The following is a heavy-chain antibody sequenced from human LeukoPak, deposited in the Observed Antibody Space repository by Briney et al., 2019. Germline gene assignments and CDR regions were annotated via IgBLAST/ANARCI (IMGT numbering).Heavy chain of an antibody. J-gene: IGHJ6*03. CDR3: ARSEGSGWGLLAYYYYYMDV. V-gene: IGHV3-48*02. Sequence: GGSLRLSCAASGFTFSSYSMNWVRQAPGKGLEWVSYISSSSSTIYYADSVKGRFTISRDNAKNSPYLQMNSLRDEDTAVYYCARSEGSGWGLLAYYYYYMDVWGKGTTVTVSS. CDR2: ISSSSSTI. CDR1: GFTFSSYS. D-gene: IGHD6-19*01.